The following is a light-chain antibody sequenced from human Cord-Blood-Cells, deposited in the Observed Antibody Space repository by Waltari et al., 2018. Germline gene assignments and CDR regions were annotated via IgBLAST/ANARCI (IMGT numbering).Light chain of an antibody. CDR3: SSYTSHSTYV. J-gene: IGLJ1*01. CDR2: DVS. V-gene: IGLV2-14*03. Sequence: QSALTQPASVSGSPGQSITISCTGTSSDVGGYNYVSWYQQHPGKAPKLMLYDVSNRPSGVSNRLSGSKAGNTASLTIPGLQAEDGADYYCSSYTSHSTYVVRTGTKVTVL. CDR1: SSDVGGYNY.